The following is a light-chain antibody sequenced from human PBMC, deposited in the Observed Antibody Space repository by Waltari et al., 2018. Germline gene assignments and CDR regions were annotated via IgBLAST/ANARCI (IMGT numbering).Light chain of an antibody. CDR3: QQYYSTPT. V-gene: IGKV4-1*01. Sequence: DIVMTQSPDSLAVSLGERAPITSNSSQSVLYSSNNKNYLAWYQQKPGQPPKLLIYWASTRESGVPDRFSGSGSVTDFTLTISSLQAEDVAVYYCQQYYSTPTFGQGTKVEIK. CDR2: WAS. CDR1: QSVLYSSNNKNY. J-gene: IGKJ1*01.